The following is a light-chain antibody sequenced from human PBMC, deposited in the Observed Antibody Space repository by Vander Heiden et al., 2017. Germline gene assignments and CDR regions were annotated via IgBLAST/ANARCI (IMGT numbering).Light chain of an antibody. CDR1: QSISAY. CDR3: QQCYNTSWT. J-gene: IGKJ1*01. Sequence: DIQMTQSPSSLSASVGDRVTITCRASQSISAYLNWYQQKPGKAPDLLIFAASNLQSGVPSRFSGSGSGTDFTLTISSLQSEDFATYYCQQCYNTSWTFGQGTKVEI. CDR2: AAS. V-gene: IGKV1-39*01.